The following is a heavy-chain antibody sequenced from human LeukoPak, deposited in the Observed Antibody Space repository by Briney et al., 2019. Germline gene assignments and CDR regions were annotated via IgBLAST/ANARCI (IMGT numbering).Heavy chain of an antibody. J-gene: IGHJ5*02. CDR3: AKDIVSGAMTFDP. D-gene: IGHD1-26*01. CDR1: GFTFSTYD. CDR2: FSSSGDIT. Sequence: GGSLRLSCAASGFTFSTYDISWVRQAPGQGLEWVSTFSSSGDITYYADSVKGRFTISRDNSKNTLYLQMNSLRAEDTAVYYCAKDIVSGAMTFDPWGQGTLVTVSS. V-gene: IGHV3-23*01.